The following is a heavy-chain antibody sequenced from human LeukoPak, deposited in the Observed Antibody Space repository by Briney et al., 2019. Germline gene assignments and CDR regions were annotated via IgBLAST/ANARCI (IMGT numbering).Heavy chain of an antibody. J-gene: IGHJ3*01. V-gene: IGHV5-51*01. CDR2: IYPRDSDT. Sequence: GESLKISCQGSGYSFTSYWIGWVRQMPGKGLEWMGIIYPRDSDTRYSPSFQGQVTISADKSINTAYLQWSSLKASDTAMYFCARPRNYQSLRAGASDFWGQGTMVAVS. CDR3: ARPRNYQSLRAGASDF. CDR1: GYSFTSYW. D-gene: IGHD1-7*01.